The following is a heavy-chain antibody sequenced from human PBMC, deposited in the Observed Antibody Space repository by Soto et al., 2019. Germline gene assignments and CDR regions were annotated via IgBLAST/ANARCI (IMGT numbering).Heavy chain of an antibody. Sequence: EVRLVESGGGLVKPGGSLRLSCAASGFIFSNAWMTWVRQAPGKGLEWVGRIKSKRDGGTTDYAAPVKGRFTISRDDSKNTLYLQMISLKIEDTAVYYCTTTWELLLYFDNWGQGTLVTVSS. V-gene: IGHV3-15*01. CDR2: IKSKRDGGTT. D-gene: IGHD2-15*01. J-gene: IGHJ4*02. CDR1: GFIFSNAW. CDR3: TTTWELLLYFDN.